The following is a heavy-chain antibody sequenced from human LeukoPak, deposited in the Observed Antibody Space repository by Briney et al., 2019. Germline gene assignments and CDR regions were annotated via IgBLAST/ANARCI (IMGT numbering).Heavy chain of an antibody. V-gene: IGHV5-51*01. CDR3: VRHGLGSSWFGFDY. Sequence: GESLKISCKGSGYTFTTYWIGWVRQMPGKGLEWMGIIYPGNSDPRYSPSFQGQVTISADKSISTAYLQWSSLKASDSAMYYCVRHGLGSSWFGFDYWGQGTLVTVSS. D-gene: IGHD6-13*01. J-gene: IGHJ4*02. CDR1: GYTFTTYW. CDR2: IYPGNSDP.